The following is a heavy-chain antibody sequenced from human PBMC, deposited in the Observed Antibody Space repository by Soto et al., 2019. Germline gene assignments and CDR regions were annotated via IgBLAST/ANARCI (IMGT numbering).Heavy chain of an antibody. Sequence: ASVKVSCKASGGTFSSYAISWVRQAPGQGLEWMGGIIPIFGTANYAQKFQGRVTITADESTSTAYMELSSLRSEDTAVYYCARALIVGANYVYCYGMDVWGQGTTVTVSS. CDR1: GGTFSSYA. CDR3: ARALIVGANYVYCYGMDV. J-gene: IGHJ6*02. V-gene: IGHV1-69*13. D-gene: IGHD1-26*01. CDR2: IIPIFGTA.